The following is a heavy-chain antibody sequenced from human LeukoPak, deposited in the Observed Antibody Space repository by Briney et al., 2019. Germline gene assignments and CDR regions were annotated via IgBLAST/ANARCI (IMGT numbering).Heavy chain of an antibody. V-gene: IGHV4-39*07. CDR3: ARSAPAVVAAAGNFDY. CDR2: IYYSGST. J-gene: IGHJ4*02. Sequence: SETLSLTCTVSGGSISSSSYYWGWIRQPPGKGLEWIGSIYYSGSTYYNPSLKSRVTISVDTSKNQSSLKLSSVTAANTAVYYCARSAPAVVAAAGNFDYWGQGTLVTVSS. CDR1: GGSISSSSYY. D-gene: IGHD6-13*01.